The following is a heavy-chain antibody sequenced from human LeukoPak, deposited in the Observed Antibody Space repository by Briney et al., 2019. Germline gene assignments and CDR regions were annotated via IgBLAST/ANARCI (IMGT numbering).Heavy chain of an antibody. Sequence: GGSLRLSCAASGFTFSSYAMSWVRQAPGKGLVWVSRINSDGSSTSYADSVKGRFTISRDNAKNTLYLQMNSLRAEDTAVYYCARVWVDCSSTSCYLNYFDYWGQGTLVTVSS. D-gene: IGHD2-2*01. CDR1: GFTFSSYA. V-gene: IGHV3-74*01. CDR2: INSDGSST. J-gene: IGHJ4*02. CDR3: ARVWVDCSSTSCYLNYFDY.